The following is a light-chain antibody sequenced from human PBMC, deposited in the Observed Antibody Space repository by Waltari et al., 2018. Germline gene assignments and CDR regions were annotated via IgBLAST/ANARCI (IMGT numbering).Light chain of an antibody. CDR2: KAS. CDR3: QHGYGVPWT. CDR1: ENVNNY. V-gene: IGKV1-39*02. Sequence: DIRITQSPSSLSASVGDRITITCRASENVNNYLNGYQQKPGKAPRVLIYKASTSQTGVPSRFSSSRSGTDYSFTISSLQSEDVATYHRQHGYGVPWTFGQGTKVEIK. J-gene: IGKJ1*01.